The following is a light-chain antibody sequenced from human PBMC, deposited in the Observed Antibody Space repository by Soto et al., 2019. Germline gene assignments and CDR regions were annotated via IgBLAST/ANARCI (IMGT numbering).Light chain of an antibody. V-gene: IGKV1-39*01. CDR1: QSISSY. J-gene: IGKJ4*01. Sequence: DIQMTQSPSSLSASVGDRVTITCRASQSISSYLNWYQQKPGRAPDLLIYAASSLQSGVPSRFSGSGSGTDFTLTISSLQPEDFATYYCQQSYSTPLTFGGGTTVDIK. CDR2: AAS. CDR3: QQSYSTPLT.